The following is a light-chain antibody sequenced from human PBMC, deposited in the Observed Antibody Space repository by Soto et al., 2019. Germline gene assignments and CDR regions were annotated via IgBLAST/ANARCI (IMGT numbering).Light chain of an antibody. CDR3: QQYNNWPRT. CDR1: QTVRNNY. V-gene: IGKV3D-20*02. J-gene: IGKJ1*01. CDR2: DAS. Sequence: VLTQSPGTLSLSPGERVPLSCRASQTVRNNYLAWYQQKPGQAPRLLIYDASSRATGIPDRFSGGGSGTDFTLTISSLQSEDFAVYYCQQYNNWPRTFGQGTRVDIK.